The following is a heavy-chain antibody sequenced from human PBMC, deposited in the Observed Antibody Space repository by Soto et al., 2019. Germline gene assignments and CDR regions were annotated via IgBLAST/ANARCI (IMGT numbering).Heavy chain of an antibody. Sequence: EVQLVESGGGLVQPGRSLRLSCAASGFTCDDYAMHWVRQAPGKGLEWVSGISWNSGSIGYADSVKGRFTISRDNVKNYLYLQMNSLRAEDTVLYDCAKDLTLGEAARSRAFDYWGQGTLDTVSS. CDR2: ISWNSGSI. J-gene: IGHJ4*02. V-gene: IGHV3-9*01. D-gene: IGHD6-6*01. CDR1: GFTCDDYA. CDR3: AKDLTLGEAARSRAFDY.